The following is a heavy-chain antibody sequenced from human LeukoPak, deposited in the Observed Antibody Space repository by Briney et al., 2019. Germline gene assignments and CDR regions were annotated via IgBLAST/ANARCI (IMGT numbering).Heavy chain of an antibody. CDR2: IYTSGST. J-gene: IGHJ4*02. D-gene: IGHD6-13*01. V-gene: IGHV4-4*07. CDR3: AREAAAGTFYFDY. Sequence: AETLSLTCIVSGDSISNYYWSWIRQHAGKGLEWIGRIYTSGSTNYNPSLKSRVTMSVDTSKNEFSLKLTSVTAADTAVYYCAREAAAGTFYFDYWGQGTLVTVSS. CDR1: GDSISNYY.